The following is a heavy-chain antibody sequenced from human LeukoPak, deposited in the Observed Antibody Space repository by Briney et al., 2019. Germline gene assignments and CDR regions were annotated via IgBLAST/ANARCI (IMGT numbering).Heavy chain of an antibody. CDR3: AGELLGLSFDY. Sequence: GGSLRLSCAASGFTFSSYSMNWVRQAPGKGLEWVSYISSSSSTIYYADSVKGRFTISRDNAKNSLYLQMNSLRAEDTAVYYCAGELLGLSFDYWGQGTLVTVSS. D-gene: IGHD3-10*01. CDR1: GFTFSSYS. J-gene: IGHJ4*02. CDR2: ISSSSSTI. V-gene: IGHV3-48*01.